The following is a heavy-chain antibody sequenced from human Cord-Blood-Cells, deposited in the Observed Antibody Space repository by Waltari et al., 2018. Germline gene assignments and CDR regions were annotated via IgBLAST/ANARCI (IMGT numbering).Heavy chain of an antibody. CDR2: ISGSGGST. J-gene: IGHJ4*02. D-gene: IGHD6-13*01. Sequence: EVQLLESGGGLVQPGGSLRLSCAASGFTFSSYAMSWVRQAPGKGLELVSAISGSGGSTYYADSVKGRFTISRDNSKDTLYLQLNSLRAEDTAVYYGAKDALMIAAACPYVDYWGQGTLFTVSS. CDR1: GFTFSSYA. CDR3: AKDALMIAAACPYVDY. V-gene: IGHV3-23*01.